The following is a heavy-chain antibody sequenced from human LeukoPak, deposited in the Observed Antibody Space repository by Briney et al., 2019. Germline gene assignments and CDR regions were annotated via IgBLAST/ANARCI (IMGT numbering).Heavy chain of an antibody. J-gene: IGHJ4*02. V-gene: IGHV4-30-4*08. CDR1: GGSISSGDYY. CDR2: IYYSGST. CDR3: ARGGNWGFNFDY. D-gene: IGHD7-27*01. Sequence: SQTLSLTCTVSGGSISSGDYYWSWIRQPPGKGLEWIGYIYYSGSTYYNPSLKSRVTISVDTSKNQFSLKLSSVTAADTAVYYCARGGNWGFNFDYWGQGTLVTVSS.